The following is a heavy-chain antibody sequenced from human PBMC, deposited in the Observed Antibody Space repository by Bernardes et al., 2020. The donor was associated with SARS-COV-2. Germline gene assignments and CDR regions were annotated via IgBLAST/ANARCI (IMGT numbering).Heavy chain of an antibody. CDR1: GFSFSSYW. CDR2: SNEDGTIT. CDR3: GRDLGGSGSY. J-gene: IGHJ4*02. Sequence: GGSLRLSCTASGFSFSSYWMHWVRQAPGKGLAWVSRSNEDGTITNYADSVRGRFTISRDNARNTLYLQMNSLRAEDTAVYYCGRDLGGSGSYWGQGTLVTVSS. V-gene: IGHV3-74*01. D-gene: IGHD3-10*01.